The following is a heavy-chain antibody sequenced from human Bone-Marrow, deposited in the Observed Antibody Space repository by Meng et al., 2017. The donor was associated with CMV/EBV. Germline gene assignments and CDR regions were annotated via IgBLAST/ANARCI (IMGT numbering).Heavy chain of an antibody. CDR1: GYTFTSYG. D-gene: IGHD3-22*01. J-gene: IGHJ3*02. Sequence: ASVKVSCKASGYTFTSYGISWVRQAPGQGLEWMGWISAYNGNTNYAQKLQGTVTMTTDTSTSTAYMELRSLRSDDTAMYYCARVLAFGSSGYYRPDAFDIWGQGTMVTVSS. CDR2: ISAYNGNT. V-gene: IGHV1-18*01. CDR3: ARVLAFGSSGYYRPDAFDI.